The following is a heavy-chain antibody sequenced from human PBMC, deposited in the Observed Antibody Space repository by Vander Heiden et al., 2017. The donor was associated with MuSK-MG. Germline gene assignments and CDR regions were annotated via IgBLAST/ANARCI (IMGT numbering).Heavy chain of an antibody. CDR2: ISGSGGSTDYT. Sequence: EVQLLQSGGGLVRPGGSLRLSCAASGFTFSSYAMNWVRQAPGKGLEWVSGISGSGGSTDYTYYADSVKGRFTISRDNSKNTLFLQMNSLRAEDTAVYYCGSGSGSYYTPLNYWGQGTLVTVSS. D-gene: IGHD3-10*01. CDR3: GSGSGSYYTPLNY. CDR1: GFTFSSYA. J-gene: IGHJ4*02. V-gene: IGHV3-23*01.